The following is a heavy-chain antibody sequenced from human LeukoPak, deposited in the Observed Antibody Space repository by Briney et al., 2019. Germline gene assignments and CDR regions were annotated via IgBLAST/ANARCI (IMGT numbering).Heavy chain of an antibody. CDR1: GFTFSSYG. D-gene: IGHD4-17*01. CDR3: ASHHDYGDYLYY. V-gene: IGHV3-33*01. J-gene: IGHJ4*02. CDR2: IWYDGSNK. Sequence: GGSLRLSCAASGFTFSSYGMHWVRQAPGKGLEWVAVIWYDGSNKYYADSVKGRFTISRDNSKNTLYLQMNSLRAEDTAVYYCASHHDYGDYLYYRGQGTLVTVSS.